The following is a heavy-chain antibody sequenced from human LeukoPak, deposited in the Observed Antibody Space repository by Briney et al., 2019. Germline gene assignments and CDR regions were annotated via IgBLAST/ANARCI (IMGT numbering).Heavy chain of an antibody. CDR1: GSTFDDYA. J-gene: IGHJ4*02. CDR2: ILRNSGSI. D-gene: IGHD6-13*01. CDR3: VKDGGRDTAAAYY. V-gene: IGHV3-9*01. Sequence: PGRSLRLSSAASGSTFDDYAMHWVRQAPGKGLEWVSGILRNSGSIGYADSVKGRFTISRDDAKNSLYLQMNSLRAEDTALYYCVKDGGRDTAAAYYWGQGTLVSVSS.